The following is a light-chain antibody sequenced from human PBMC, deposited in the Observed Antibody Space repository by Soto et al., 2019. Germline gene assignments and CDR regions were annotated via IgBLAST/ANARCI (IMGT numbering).Light chain of an antibody. V-gene: IGKV3-15*01. CDR1: QSVGTK. CDR2: GAS. CDR3: QQYDNWPRT. J-gene: IGKJ1*01. Sequence: ETVLTQSPATQSVSPGGRATLTCRSSQSVGTKLAWYHQKPGQAPRLLISGASSRATGIPARFSGSGSGTEFSLSISSLQSEDFAVYYCQQYDNWPRTFGQGTKVDIK.